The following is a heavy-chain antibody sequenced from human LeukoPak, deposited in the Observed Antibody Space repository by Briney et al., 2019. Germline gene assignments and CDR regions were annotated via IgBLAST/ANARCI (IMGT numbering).Heavy chain of an antibody. CDR2: ITSDGGST. Sequence: GGSLRLSCAASGFTFSSYSMHWVRQAPGKGLEYVSGITSDGGSTCYADSVKGRFIISRDNSKNTLYLQMSSLRPEDTAVYHCVKDLSGSYSFDYWGQGTLVTVSS. J-gene: IGHJ4*02. D-gene: IGHD1-26*01. V-gene: IGHV3-64D*06. CDR1: GFTFSSYS. CDR3: VKDLSGSYSFDY.